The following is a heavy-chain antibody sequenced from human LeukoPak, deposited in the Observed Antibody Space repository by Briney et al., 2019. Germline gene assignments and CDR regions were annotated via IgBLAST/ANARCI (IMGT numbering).Heavy chain of an antibody. CDR2: IYYSGST. CDR3: ARELNDSSGHYYFDS. V-gene: IGHV4-59*01. CDR1: GGSITSYY. D-gene: IGHD3-22*01. Sequence: SETLSLTCTVSGGSITSYYWSWIRQPPGKGLEWIGDIYYSGSTNYNPSLKRRGTISVDTSKNQFSLKLSSVTAADTAVYYCARELNDSSGHYYFDSWGQGPLVTVSS. J-gene: IGHJ4*02.